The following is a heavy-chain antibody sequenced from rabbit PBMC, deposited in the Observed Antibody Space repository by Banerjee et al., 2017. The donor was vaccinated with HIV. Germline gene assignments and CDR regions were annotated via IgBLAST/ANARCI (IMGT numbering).Heavy chain of an antibody. V-gene: IGHV1S40*01. Sequence: QSLEESGGDLVQPGASLTLTCKASGLDFSYSYWICWVRQAPGKGPEWIGCIYTGDDITYFASLAKGRFSISKASSPTVTLQMTILTAADTAAFFCARDRDTYGYAGYGYANGYYFNLWGPGTLGTVS. J-gene: IGHJ4*01. D-gene: IGHD6-1*01. CDR2: IYTGDDIT. CDR1: GLDFSYSYW. CDR3: ARDRDTYGYAGYGYANGYYFNL.